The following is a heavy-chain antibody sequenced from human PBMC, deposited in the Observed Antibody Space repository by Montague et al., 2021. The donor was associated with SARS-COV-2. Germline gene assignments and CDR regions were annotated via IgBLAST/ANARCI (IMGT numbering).Heavy chain of an antibody. V-gene: IGHV3-30-3*01. J-gene: IGHJ4*02. CDR1: GFTFSSYA. CDR2: ISYDGSNK. D-gene: IGHD3-22*01. Sequence: SLRLSCAASGFTFSSYAMHWVRQAPGKGLEWVAVISYDGSNKYYADSVKGRFTISRDNSKNTLYLQMNSLRAEDTAVYYCARARRGGYYDSLDYWGQGNPGHRLL. CDR3: ARARRGGYYDSLDY.